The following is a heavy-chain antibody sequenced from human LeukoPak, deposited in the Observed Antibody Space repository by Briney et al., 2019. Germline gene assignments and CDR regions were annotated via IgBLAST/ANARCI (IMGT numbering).Heavy chain of an antibody. CDR3: AKDPMDYVWGSYRYDGY. Sequence: PGGSLRLSCAAPGFSFSNYAMSWVRQAPGEGLEWVSAISGSGGSTYYADSVKGRFTISRDNSKNTLYLQMRSLRAEDTAVYYCAKDPMDYVWGSYRYDGYWGRGTLVTVSS. V-gene: IGHV3-23*01. CDR1: GFSFSNYA. J-gene: IGHJ2*01. CDR2: ISGSGGST. D-gene: IGHD3-16*02.